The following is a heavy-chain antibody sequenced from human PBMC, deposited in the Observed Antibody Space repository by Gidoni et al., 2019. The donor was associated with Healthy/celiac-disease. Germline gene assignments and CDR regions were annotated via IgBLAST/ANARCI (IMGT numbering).Heavy chain of an antibody. V-gene: IGHV3-73*02. Sequence: EVQLVASGGGVVQPGGSLKLSCAASGFTFSGSAMHWVRQASGKGLEWVGRIRIKANSSATAYAASVKGRFTISRDDSKNTAYLQMNSLKTEDTAVYYCTRHPPNSDTVTTDYYYYCMDVWGQGTTVTVSS. CDR2: IRIKANSSAT. J-gene: IGHJ6*02. CDR1: GFTFSGSA. D-gene: IGHD4-17*01. CDR3: TRHPPNSDTVTTDYYYYCMDV.